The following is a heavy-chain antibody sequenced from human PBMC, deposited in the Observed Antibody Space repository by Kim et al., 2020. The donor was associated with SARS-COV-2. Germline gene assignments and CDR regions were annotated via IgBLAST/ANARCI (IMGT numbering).Heavy chain of an antibody. D-gene: IGHD3-10*01. CDR3: AKGFRGPLWFGPAYGMDV. CDR1: GFTFSSYA. Sequence: GGSLRLSCAASGFTFSSYAMSWVRQAPGKGLEWVSVIYSGGSSTYYADSVKGRFTISRDNSKNTLYLQMNSLRAEDTAVYYCAKGFRGPLWFGPAYGMDVWGQGTTVTVSS. V-gene: IGHV3-23*03. J-gene: IGHJ6*02. CDR2: IYSGGSST.